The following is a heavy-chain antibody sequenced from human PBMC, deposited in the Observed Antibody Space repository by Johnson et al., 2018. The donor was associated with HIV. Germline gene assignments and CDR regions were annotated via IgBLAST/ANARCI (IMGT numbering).Heavy chain of an antibody. V-gene: IGHV3-66*03. CDR1: GFTVSSNY. D-gene: IGHD5-18*01. J-gene: IGHJ3*02. Sequence: EVQLVESGGGLIQPGGSLRLSCAASGFTVSSNYMSWVRQAPGKGLEWVSVIYSGGSTYYADSVKGRFTISRDNSKNTLYLQMNSLRPEDTAVYYCARVSLAYSYGYDAFDIWGQGTRVTVSS. CDR2: IYSGGST. CDR3: ARVSLAYSYGYDAFDI.